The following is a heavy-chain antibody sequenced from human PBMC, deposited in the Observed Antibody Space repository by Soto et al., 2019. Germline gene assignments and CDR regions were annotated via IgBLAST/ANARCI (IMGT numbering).Heavy chain of an antibody. CDR1: GFTVSSNY. CDR2: INSGGST. D-gene: IGHD3-10*01. Sequence: GGSLRLSCAASGFTVSSNYMSWVRQAPGKGLEWVSVINSGGSTTYADSVKGRFTISRDNSKNTLYLQMSSLRAEDTAVYYCVTTLGVSTTMVRGVIQSWFDPWGQGTLVTVSS. CDR3: VTTLGVSTTMVRGVIQSWFDP. J-gene: IGHJ5*02. V-gene: IGHV3-53*05.